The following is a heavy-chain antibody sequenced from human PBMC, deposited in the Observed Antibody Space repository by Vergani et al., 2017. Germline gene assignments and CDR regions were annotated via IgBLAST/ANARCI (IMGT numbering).Heavy chain of an antibody. CDR3: ARGPGVFIFDY. CDR2: IYTSGIT. Sequence: QVQLQESGSGLVKPSQTLSLTCTVSGGSISSGDYYWSWIRQPAGKGLEWIGRIYTSGITNYNPSLKSRVTMSVDTSKNQFSLKLSSVTAADMAVYYCARGPGVFIFDYWGQGTLVTVSS. V-gene: IGHV4-61*02. J-gene: IGHJ4*02. CDR1: GGSISSGDYY. D-gene: IGHD6-13*01.